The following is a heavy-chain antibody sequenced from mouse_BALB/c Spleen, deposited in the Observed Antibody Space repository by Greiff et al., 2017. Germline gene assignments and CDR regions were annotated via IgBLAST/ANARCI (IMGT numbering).Heavy chain of an antibody. D-gene: IGHD1-1*02. CDR2: INPYNDGT. Sequence: VQLQQSGPELVKPGASVKMSCKASGYTFTSYVMHWVKQKPGQGLEWIGYINPYNDGTKYNEKFKGKATLTSDKSSSTAYMELSSLTSEDSAVYYCNACGKDHWYFDVWGAGTTVTVSS. CDR3: NACGKDHWYFDV. J-gene: IGHJ1*01. CDR1: GYTFTSYV. V-gene: IGHV1-14*01.